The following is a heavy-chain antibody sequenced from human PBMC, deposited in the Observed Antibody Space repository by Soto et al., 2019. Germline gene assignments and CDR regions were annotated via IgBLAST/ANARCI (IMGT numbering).Heavy chain of an antibody. CDR1: GFSLSTSGVA. CDR3: AHSGGSLGSDWFDP. Sequence: SGPTLVNPTQTPTLTCTFSGFSLSTSGVAVGWIRQPPGKALEWLAHIYWDDDKRYSPSLKTRLTITKDTSKNQVVLTMTNMDPVDTGTYFCAHSGGSLGSDWFDPWGQGTLVTVSS. V-gene: IGHV2-5*02. D-gene: IGHD2-15*01. J-gene: IGHJ5*02. CDR2: IYWDDDK.